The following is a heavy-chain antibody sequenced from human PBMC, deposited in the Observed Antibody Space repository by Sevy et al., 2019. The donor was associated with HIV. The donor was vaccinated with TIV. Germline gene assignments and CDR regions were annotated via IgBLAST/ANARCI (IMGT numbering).Heavy chain of an antibody. V-gene: IGHV3-74*01. Sequence: GGSLRLSCAASGFTFSSYWMHWVRQAPGKGLVWVSRINSDGSSTSYADSVKGRFTISRDNAKNTLYLQMNSLRAEDTAVYYRARVPYCSGGSCYSDYWGQGTLVTVSS. CDR1: GFTFSSYW. J-gene: IGHJ4*02. CDR2: INSDGSST. CDR3: ARVPYCSGGSCYSDY. D-gene: IGHD2-15*01.